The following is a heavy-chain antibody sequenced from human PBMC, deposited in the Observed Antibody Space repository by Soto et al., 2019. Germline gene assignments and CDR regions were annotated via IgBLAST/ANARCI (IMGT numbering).Heavy chain of an antibody. D-gene: IGHD2-15*01. J-gene: IGHJ4*02. CDR1: GGSISNYY. Sequence: SETLSLTCTVSGGSISNYYWSWIRQPPGRGLEWIGHIFYSGSTNYNPALKSRVTISVDTSKNQFSLKLSSVTAADTAVYYCARGYSSLDIVVVVAATYFDYWGQGTLVTVSS. CDR2: IFYSGST. V-gene: IGHV4-59*12. CDR3: ARGYSSLDIVVVVAATYFDY.